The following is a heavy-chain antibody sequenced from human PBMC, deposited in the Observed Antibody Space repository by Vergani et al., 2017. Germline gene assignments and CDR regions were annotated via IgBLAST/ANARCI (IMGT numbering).Heavy chain of an antibody. Sequence: QLQLQESGPGLVKPSETLSLTCTVSGGSISSYYWSWIRQPPGKGLEWIGYIYYSGSTNYNPSLKSRVTISVDTSKNQFSLKLSSVTAADTAVYYCARDLRMAAAGTKGNVMDVWGEGTTVTVSS. CDR2: IYYSGST. CDR3: ARDLRMAAAGTKGNVMDV. D-gene: IGHD6-13*01. V-gene: IGHV4-59*12. J-gene: IGHJ6*04. CDR1: GGSISSYY.